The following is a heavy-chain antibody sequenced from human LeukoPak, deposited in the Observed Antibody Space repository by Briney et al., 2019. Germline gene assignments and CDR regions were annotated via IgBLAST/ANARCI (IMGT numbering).Heavy chain of an antibody. Sequence: SETLSLTCTVSGGSISSGDYYWRWIRQPPGKGLEWIGYIYYSGSTYYNPSLKSRVTISVDTYKNQFSLKLSSVTAADTAVYYCARGRIRYNWFDPWGQGTLVTVSS. V-gene: IGHV4-30-4*08. CDR1: GGSISSGDYY. CDR2: IYYSGST. CDR3: ARGRIRYNWFDP. D-gene: IGHD4-17*01. J-gene: IGHJ5*02.